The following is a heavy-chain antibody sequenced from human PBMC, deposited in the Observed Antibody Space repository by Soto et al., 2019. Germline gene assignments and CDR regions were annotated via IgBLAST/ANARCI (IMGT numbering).Heavy chain of an antibody. V-gene: IGHV1-69*13. CDR2: FIPIFGTA. CDR1: GGTFSSYA. CDR3: ATAGPYYYDSSGYSY. Sequence: SVKVSCKASGGTFSSYAISWVRQAPGQGLEWMGGFIPIFGTADYAQKFQGRVTITADESTSTAYMELSSLRSEDTAVYYCATAGPYYYDSSGYSYWGQGPLVTVSS. D-gene: IGHD3-22*01. J-gene: IGHJ4*02.